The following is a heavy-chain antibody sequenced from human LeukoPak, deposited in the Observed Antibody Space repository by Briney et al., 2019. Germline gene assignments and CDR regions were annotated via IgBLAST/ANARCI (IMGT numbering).Heavy chain of an antibody. CDR1: GYTFTGYY. D-gene: IGHD2-21*02. Sequence: ASVKVSCKASGYTFTGYYMHWVRQAPGQGLEWMGRINPNSGGTNYAQKFQGRVTMTRDTSISTAYMELSRLRSDDTAVYYCARVGLAYCGGDCTNLFDYWGQGTRVTVSS. J-gene: IGHJ4*02. CDR3: ARVGLAYCGGDCTNLFDY. CDR2: INPNSGGT. V-gene: IGHV1-2*06.